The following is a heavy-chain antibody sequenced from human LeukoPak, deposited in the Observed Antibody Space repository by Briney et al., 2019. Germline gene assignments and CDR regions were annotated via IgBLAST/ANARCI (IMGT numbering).Heavy chain of an antibody. CDR1: GGTFSSYA. CDR3: ARGRLAVPYYFDY. CDR2: IIPTFGTA. D-gene: IGHD6-19*01. Sequence: SVKVSCKASGGTFSSYAISWVRQAPGQGLEWMGGIIPTFGTANYAQKFQGRVTITADESTSTAYMELSSLRSEDTAVYYCARGRLAVPYYFDYWGQGTLVTVSS. J-gene: IGHJ4*02. V-gene: IGHV1-69*13.